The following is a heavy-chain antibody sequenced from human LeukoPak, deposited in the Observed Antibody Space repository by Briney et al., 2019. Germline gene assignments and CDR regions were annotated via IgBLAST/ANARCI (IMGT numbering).Heavy chain of an antibody. D-gene: IGHD5-18*01. V-gene: IGHV4-59*01. J-gene: IGHJ4*02. Sequence: SETLSLTRTVSGGSISSYYWSWIRQPPGKGLEWIGYIYYSGSTNYNPSLKSRVTISVDTSKNQFSLKLSSVTAADTAVYYCARVRRYSLGSSVDYWGQGTLVTVSS. CDR3: ARVRRYSLGSSVDY. CDR2: IYYSGST. CDR1: GGSISSYY.